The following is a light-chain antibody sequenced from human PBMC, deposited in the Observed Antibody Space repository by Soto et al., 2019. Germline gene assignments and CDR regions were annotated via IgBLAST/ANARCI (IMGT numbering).Light chain of an antibody. V-gene: IGLV2-14*01. CDR2: DVT. CDR1: KNDVGGYNY. J-gene: IGLJ1*01. CDR3: SSYTSSGTPYV. Sequence: QSALTQPASLSWAPGQSITNSCTGNKNDVGGYNYVSWYQQHPGKAPKLLIYDVTNRPSRVSNRFSGSKSGNTASLTISGLQAEDEADYYCSSYTSSGTPYVFGTGTRSP.